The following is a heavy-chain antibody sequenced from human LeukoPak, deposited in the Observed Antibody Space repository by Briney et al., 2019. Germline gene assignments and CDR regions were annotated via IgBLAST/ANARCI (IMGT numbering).Heavy chain of an antibody. D-gene: IGHD6-19*01. CDR3: AKDFRRIAVATVTD. V-gene: IGHV3-23*01. J-gene: IGHJ4*02. CDR1: GFTFSSYA. CDR2: ISGSGGST. Sequence: GGSLRLSCAASGFTFSSYAMRWVRQAPGKGLEWVSAISGSGGSTYYADSVKGRFTISRDNSKNTLYLQMNSLRAEDTAVYYCAKDFRRIAVATVTDWGQGTLVTVSS.